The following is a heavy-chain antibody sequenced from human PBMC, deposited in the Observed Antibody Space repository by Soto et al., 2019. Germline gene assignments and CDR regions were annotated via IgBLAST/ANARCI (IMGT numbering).Heavy chain of an antibody. Sequence: EAQLVESGGGLIQPRGSRRLGPQASGSTISPNNRSWVLRAAGRGLEWVSVIFASGKTYYADAVKGRFTVSRDNSQNTLFLQTSSLRVEDTAVYYCAGESPGFYGMSFDIWGQGTVVTVSS. D-gene: IGHD3-22*01. CDR2: IFASGKT. CDR3: AGESPGFYGMSFDI. J-gene: IGHJ3*02. V-gene: IGHV3-53*01. CDR1: GSTISPNN.